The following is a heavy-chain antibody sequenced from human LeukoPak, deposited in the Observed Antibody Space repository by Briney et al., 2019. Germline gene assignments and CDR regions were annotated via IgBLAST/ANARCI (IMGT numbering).Heavy chain of an antibody. V-gene: IGHV3-66*01. J-gene: IGHJ4*02. Sequence: GGSLRLSCAASGFTVSSNYMSWVRQAPGKGLEWVSVIYSGGSTYYADSVKGRFTISRDNSKNTLYLQMNSLRAEDTAVYYCARESPHYYDSSGYTREDYWGQGTLVTVSS. CDR1: GFTVSSNY. CDR3: ARESPHYYDSSGYTREDY. D-gene: IGHD3-22*01. CDR2: IYSGGST.